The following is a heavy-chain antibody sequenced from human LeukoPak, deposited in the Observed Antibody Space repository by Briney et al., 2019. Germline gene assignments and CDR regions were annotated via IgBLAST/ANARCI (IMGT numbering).Heavy chain of an antibody. D-gene: IGHD2-2*02. V-gene: IGHV4-59*01. CDR1: GGSISSYY. J-gene: IGHJ4*02. CDR3: AREGCSNTSCYRGATGFDY. CDR2: IYYSEST. Sequence: YPSETLSLTCTVSGGSISSYYWSWIRQPPGKGLEWIGYIYYSESTNYNPSLKSRVTISVDTSKNQFSLKLSSVTAADTAVYYCAREGCSNTSCYRGATGFDYWGQGTLVTVSS.